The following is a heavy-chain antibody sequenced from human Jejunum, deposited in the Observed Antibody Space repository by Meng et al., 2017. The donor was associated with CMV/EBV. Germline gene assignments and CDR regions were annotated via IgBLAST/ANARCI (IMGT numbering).Heavy chain of an antibody. V-gene: IGHV3-7*01. D-gene: IGHD4-23*01. J-gene: IGHJ4*02. CDR3: TRDQGGNSVY. CDR2: MNQDGSER. Sequence: SCCASGFSLNSYWMSWVRQAPGAGLEWVANMNQDGSERYYVDSVKGRFTISRDNAKNSLYLQMNSLRAADSAVYYCTRDQGGNSVYWGQGTLVTVSS. CDR1: GFSLNSYW.